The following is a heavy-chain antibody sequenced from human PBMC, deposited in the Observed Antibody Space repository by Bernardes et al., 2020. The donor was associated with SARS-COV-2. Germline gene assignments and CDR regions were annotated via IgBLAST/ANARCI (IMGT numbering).Heavy chain of an antibody. CDR2: TNEDGSTT. V-gene: IGHV3-74*01. D-gene: IGHD3-10*01. CDR1: GFIFSSYW. CDR3: VRDAGGAGSH. J-gene: IGHJ4*02. Sequence: GRSLRLSCAASGFIFSSYWMHWVRRVPGEGLVWVSRTNEDGSTTNYADSVQGRFTIFRDNAKNTLYLQMNSLRAEDTAVYYCVRDAGGAGSHWGQGTLVSVSS.